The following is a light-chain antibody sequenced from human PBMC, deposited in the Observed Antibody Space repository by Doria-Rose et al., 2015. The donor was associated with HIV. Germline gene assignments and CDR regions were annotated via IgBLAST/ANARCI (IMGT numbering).Light chain of an antibody. J-gene: IGKJ1*01. CDR1: QSFSSTY. Sequence: EIVLTQSPGTLSLSPGERATLSCRASQSFSSTYLAWYQQKPGQAPSLLIYDGSTRATGIPDMFSASGPGTDFTLTINRLEPEDFALYYCHQYGTSWTFGQGTKVEI. CDR3: HQYGTSWT. V-gene: IGKV3-20*01. CDR2: DGS.